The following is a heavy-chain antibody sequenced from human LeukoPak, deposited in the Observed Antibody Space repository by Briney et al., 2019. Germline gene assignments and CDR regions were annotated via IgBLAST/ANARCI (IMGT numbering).Heavy chain of an antibody. CDR1: GGSFSGYY. J-gene: IGHJ6*03. CDR3: ARSEVGALNYYYYYMDV. V-gene: IGHV4-34*01. D-gene: IGHD1-26*01. Sequence: PSETLSLTCAVYGGSFSGYYWTWIRQTPGKGLEWIGEMNPSGSTNYNPSLKSRVTISVDTSKNQFSLKLSSVTAADTAVYYCARSEVGALNYYYYYMDVWGKGTTVTVSS. CDR2: MNPSGST.